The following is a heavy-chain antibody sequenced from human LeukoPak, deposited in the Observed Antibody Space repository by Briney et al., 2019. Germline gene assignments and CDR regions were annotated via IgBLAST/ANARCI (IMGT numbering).Heavy chain of an antibody. J-gene: IGHJ4*02. Sequence: GGSLRLSCAASGFTFSSYSMNWVRQAPGKGLEWVSVIYSGGSTYYADSVKGRFTISRDNSKNTLYLQMNSLRAEDTAVYYCARETAPRFLEDWGQGTLVTVSS. CDR2: IYSGGST. CDR1: GFTFSSYS. D-gene: IGHD3-3*01. CDR3: ARETAPRFLED. V-gene: IGHV3-53*01.